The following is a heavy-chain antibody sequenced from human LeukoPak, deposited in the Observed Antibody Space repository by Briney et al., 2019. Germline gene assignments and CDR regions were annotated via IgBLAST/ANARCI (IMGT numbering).Heavy chain of an antibody. CDR1: RFTFDDYA. CDR2: ISGSGSST. D-gene: IGHD3-3*01. CDR3: AKDQGVD. Sequence: GRSLRLSCAASRFTFDDYAMHWVRQAPGKGLEWVSVISGSGSSTYYADSVRGRFTISRDNSKNTLYLQMNSLRAEDTAVYYCAKDQGVDWGQGTLVTVSS. J-gene: IGHJ1*01. V-gene: IGHV3-23*01.